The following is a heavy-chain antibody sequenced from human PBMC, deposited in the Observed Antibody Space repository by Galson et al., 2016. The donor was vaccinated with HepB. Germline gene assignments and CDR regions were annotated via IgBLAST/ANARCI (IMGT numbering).Heavy chain of an antibody. CDR1: GVSVDSYC. Sequence: SETLSLTCTVSGVSVDSYCWTWIRQPAGKRPEWIGRICHSGRALYNRSLKSRVAMSVDLSKNQFSVSLASVTAADTAVYFCSREQTGWPAEYFDYCGQGILVTVSS. D-gene: IGHD6-19*01. V-gene: IGHV4-4*07. CDR2: ICHSGRA. J-gene: IGHJ4*02. CDR3: SREQTGWPAEYFDY.